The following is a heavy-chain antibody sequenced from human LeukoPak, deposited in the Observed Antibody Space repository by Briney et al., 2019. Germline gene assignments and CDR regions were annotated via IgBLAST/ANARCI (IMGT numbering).Heavy chain of an antibody. Sequence: ASVKVSCKASGGTFSSYAISWVRQAPGQGLEWMGGIIPIFGTANYAQKFQGRVTITADESTSTAYMELSSLRSEDTAVYYCASGIRRWLQLDYFDYWGQGNLVTVSS. CDR3: ASGIRRWLQLDYFDY. CDR2: IIPIFGTA. CDR1: GGTFSSYA. V-gene: IGHV1-69*13. D-gene: IGHD5-24*01. J-gene: IGHJ4*02.